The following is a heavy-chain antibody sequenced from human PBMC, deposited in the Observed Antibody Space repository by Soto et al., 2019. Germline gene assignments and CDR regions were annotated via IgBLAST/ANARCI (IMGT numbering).Heavy chain of an antibody. Sequence: LSLTCTVSGESISSGDHYWSWVRQSPGEGREWIGFIYYSGNTYYNPSLKSRVSMSVDTSNNQFSLKLNSVTAADTAVYYCARDAGYCNSVSCYPYNMDVWGQGTTVTVSS. CDR1: GESISSGDHY. CDR3: ARDAGYCNSVSCYPYNMDV. D-gene: IGHD2-15*01. V-gene: IGHV4-30-4*01. CDR2: IYYSGNT. J-gene: IGHJ6*02.